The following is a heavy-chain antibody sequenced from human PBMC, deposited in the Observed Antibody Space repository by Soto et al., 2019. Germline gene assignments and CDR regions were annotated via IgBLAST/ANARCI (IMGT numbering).Heavy chain of an antibody. D-gene: IGHD3-10*01. CDR2: INHSGGT. Sequence: SCIIQTTRKGLEWIGEINHSGGTNYNPSLKSRVTISVDTSKNQFSLKLSSVTAADTAVYYCARGPGGFGRNYYYYYMDVWGKGTTVTVSS. CDR3: ARGPGGFGRNYYYYYMDV. V-gene: IGHV4-34*01. J-gene: IGHJ6*03.